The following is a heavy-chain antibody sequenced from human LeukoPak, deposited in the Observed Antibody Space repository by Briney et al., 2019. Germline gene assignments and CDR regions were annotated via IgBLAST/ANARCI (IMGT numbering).Heavy chain of an antibody. CDR1: GGSISSGGYY. D-gene: IGHD1-26*01. J-gene: IGHJ4*02. CDR3: ASLDSGSYYFDY. Sequence: KPSQTLSLTCTVSGGSISSGGYYWSWIRQHPGKGLEWIGYIYYSGSTYYNPSLKSRVTISVDTSKNQFSLKLSSVTAADTAVYYCASLDSGSYYFDYWGQGTLVTVSS. V-gene: IGHV4-31*03. CDR2: IYYSGST.